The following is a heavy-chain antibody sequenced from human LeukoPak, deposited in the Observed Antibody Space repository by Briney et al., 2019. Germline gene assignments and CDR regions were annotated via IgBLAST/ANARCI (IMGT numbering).Heavy chain of an antibody. D-gene: IGHD3-10*01. CDR1: GGSISSYY. Sequence: SETLSLTCTVSGGSISSYYWSWIRQPPGKGLEWIGYIYYSGSTNYNPSLKSRVTISLDRSKNQFSLRLTSVTAADTAVYYCARAGAWQIDPWGQGTLVTVSS. V-gene: IGHV4-59*01. J-gene: IGHJ5*02. CDR3: ARAGAWQIDP. CDR2: IYYSGST.